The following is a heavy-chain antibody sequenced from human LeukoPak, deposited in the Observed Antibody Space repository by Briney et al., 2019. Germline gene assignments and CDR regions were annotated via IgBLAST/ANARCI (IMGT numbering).Heavy chain of an antibody. Sequence: PSETLSLTCTVSGGSVSSSSYYWGWIRQPPGNGLEWIGSIYYSGSTYYNPSLKSRVTISVDTSKNQFSLKLSSVTAADTAAYYCARRGIAAALDYWGQGTLVTVSS. CDR1: GGSVSSSSYY. CDR2: IYYSGST. V-gene: IGHV4-39*01. J-gene: IGHJ4*02. D-gene: IGHD6-13*01. CDR3: ARRGIAAALDY.